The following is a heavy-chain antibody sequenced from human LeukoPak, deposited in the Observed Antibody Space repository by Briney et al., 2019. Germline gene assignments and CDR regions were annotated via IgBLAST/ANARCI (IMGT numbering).Heavy chain of an antibody. CDR3: ARSYGMDV. CDR1: GFTFSSYW. V-gene: IGHV3-74*01. Sequence: GSLRLSCAASGFTFSSYWMHWVRQAPGKGLVWVSRIKSDGSSTSYADSVKGRFTISRDNAKNTLYLQMNSLRAEDTAVYYCARSYGMDVWGQGTTVTVSS. CDR2: IKSDGSST. J-gene: IGHJ6*02.